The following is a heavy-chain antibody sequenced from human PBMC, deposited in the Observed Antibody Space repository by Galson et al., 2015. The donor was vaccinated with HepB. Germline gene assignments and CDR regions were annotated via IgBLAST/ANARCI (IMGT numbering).Heavy chain of an antibody. CDR1: GGSISSSSYY. CDR2: IYYSGST. CDR3: ARHRRLEQLELFDY. D-gene: IGHD1-1*01. V-gene: IGHV4-39*01. Sequence: SETLSLTCTVSGGSISSSSYYWGWIRQPPGKGLEWIGSIYYSGSTYYNPSLKSRVTISVDTSKNQFSLKLSSVTAADTAVYYCARHRRLEQLELFDYWGQGTLVTVSS. J-gene: IGHJ4*02.